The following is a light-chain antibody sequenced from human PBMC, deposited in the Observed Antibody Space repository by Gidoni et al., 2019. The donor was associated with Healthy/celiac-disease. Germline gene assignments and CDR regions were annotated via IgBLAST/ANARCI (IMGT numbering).Light chain of an antibody. V-gene: IGLV3-9*01. Sequence: SYELTQPLSVSVALGQTARVTCGGNHIGSKNVHWYQPKPGQAPVLVIYRDSNRPSGIPERFSGSNSGNTSTLTISRAQAGDEADYYCHVWDSSAAVFGGGTKLTVL. CDR2: RDS. CDR3: HVWDSSAAV. J-gene: IGLJ2*01. CDR1: HIGSKN.